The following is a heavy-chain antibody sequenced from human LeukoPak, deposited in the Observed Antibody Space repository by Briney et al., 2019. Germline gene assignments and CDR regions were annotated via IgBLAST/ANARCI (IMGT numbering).Heavy chain of an antibody. CDR2: INHSGIT. CDR3: TRVPIQLSTFDY. V-gene: IGHV4-34*01. D-gene: IGHD5-18*01. J-gene: IGHJ4*02. Sequence: ETESLTCAVYGGSFSGYYWSWIRQPPGKGLEWIGEINHSGITNYNPSLKSRVTISVDTSKNQFSLKLSSVTAADTAVYYCTRVPIQLSTFDYWGQGTL. CDR1: GGSFSGYY.